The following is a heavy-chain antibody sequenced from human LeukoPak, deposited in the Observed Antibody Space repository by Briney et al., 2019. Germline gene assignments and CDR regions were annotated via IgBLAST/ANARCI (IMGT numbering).Heavy chain of an antibody. V-gene: IGHV1-69*05. D-gene: IGHD1-14*01. Sequence: SVKVSCKASGGTFSSYAISWVRQAPGQGLEWMGGIIPIFGTANYAQKLQGRVTMTTDTSTSTAYMELRSLRSDDTAVYYCARDLSVEPDYWGQGTLVTVSS. J-gene: IGHJ4*02. CDR2: IIPIFGTA. CDR1: GGTFSSYA. CDR3: ARDLSVEPDY.